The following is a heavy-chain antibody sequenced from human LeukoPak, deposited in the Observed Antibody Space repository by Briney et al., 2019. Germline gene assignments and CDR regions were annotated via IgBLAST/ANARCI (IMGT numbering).Heavy chain of an antibody. D-gene: IGHD3-10*01. CDR3: AREYYYSSGNYYNRIDY. CDR1: GYTLTGYY. CDR2: INPNSGGT. J-gene: IGHJ4*02. Sequence: SVTVSCKASGYTLTGYYMHWVRQAPGQGLEWMGWINPNSGGTNYAQKFQGRVTMTRDTSISTAYMVLNRLRSDDTAVYSCAREYYYSSGNYYNRIDYWGQGTLVTVSS. V-gene: IGHV1-2*02.